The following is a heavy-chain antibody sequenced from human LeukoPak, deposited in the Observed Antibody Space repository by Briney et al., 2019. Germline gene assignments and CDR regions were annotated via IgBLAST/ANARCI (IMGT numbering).Heavy chain of an antibody. J-gene: IGHJ4*02. CDR1: GGSISSSTYY. CDR2: IYYSGHT. CDR3: AREGLLWFGELFQKGPFDY. V-gene: IGHV4-39*07. Sequence: SETLSFTCTVSGGSISSSTYYWGWIRQPPGKGLEWIGSIYYSGHTYYNPSLKSRVTISVDTSKNQFSLKLSSVTAADTAVYYCAREGLLWFGELFQKGPFDYWGQGTLVTVSS. D-gene: IGHD3-10*01.